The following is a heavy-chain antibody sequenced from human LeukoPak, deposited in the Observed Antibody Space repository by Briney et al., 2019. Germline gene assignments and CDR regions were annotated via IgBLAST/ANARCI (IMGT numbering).Heavy chain of an antibody. CDR1: GASMFNYY. Sequence: SETLSLTCTVSGASMFNYYWTWIRQSPGKGLEWIGFNHHSGGTSYKPSLKSRVTISIDTTKNQFSLKLTSVTAADTAVYYCARAPKYYYMDVWGKGTTVTVSS. CDR2: NHHSGGT. V-gene: IGHV4-59*01. CDR3: ARAPKYYYMDV. J-gene: IGHJ6*03.